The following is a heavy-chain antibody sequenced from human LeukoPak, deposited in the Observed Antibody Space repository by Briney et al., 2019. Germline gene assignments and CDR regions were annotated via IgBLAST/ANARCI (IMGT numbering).Heavy chain of an antibody. Sequence: SETLSLTCAVYGGSFSGYYWSWIRQPPGKGLEWIGEINHSGSTNYNPSLKSRVTISVDTSKNQFSLKLSSVTAADTAVYYCARGGNLPFDYWGQGTLVTVSS. V-gene: IGHV4-34*01. CDR3: ARGGNLPFDY. J-gene: IGHJ4*02. D-gene: IGHD4-23*01. CDR1: GGSFSGYY. CDR2: INHSGST.